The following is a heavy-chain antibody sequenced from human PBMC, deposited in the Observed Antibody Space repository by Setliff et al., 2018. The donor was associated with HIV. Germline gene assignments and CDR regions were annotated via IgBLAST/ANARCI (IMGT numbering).Heavy chain of an antibody. D-gene: IGHD1-26*01. V-gene: IGHV6-1*01. CDR3: EAATVGETGYYGIDV. CDR1: GDFVSSDRAA. CDR2: TYYNSRWNY. J-gene: IGHJ6*02. Sequence: ASETLSLTCAISGDFVSSDRAAWNWIRQSPSRGLEWLGRTYYNSRWNYDYAASVESRITITSDTSKNQLSLHLTSVTPEDTAVYYCEAATVGETGYYGIDVWGPGTTVTVSS.